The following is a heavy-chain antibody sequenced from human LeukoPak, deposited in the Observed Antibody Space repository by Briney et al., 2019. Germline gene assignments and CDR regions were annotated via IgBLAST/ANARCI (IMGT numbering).Heavy chain of an antibody. CDR1: GFTFSSYS. CDR3: ARDLEYYYGSGSYYSH. J-gene: IGHJ4*02. V-gene: IGHV3-21*01. Sequence: GGSLRLSCAASGFTFSSYSMNWVRQAPGKGLEWVPSISSSSSYIYYADSVKGRFTISRDNAKNSLYLQMNSLRAEDTAVYYCARDLEYYYGSGSYYSHWGQGTLVTVSS. D-gene: IGHD3-10*01. CDR2: ISSSSSYI.